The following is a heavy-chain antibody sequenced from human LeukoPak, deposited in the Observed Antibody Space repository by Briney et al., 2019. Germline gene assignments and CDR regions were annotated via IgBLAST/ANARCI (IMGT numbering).Heavy chain of an antibody. V-gene: IGHV3-30*02. Sequence: GGSLRLSCAASGFTFSSYGMHWVRQAPGKGLEWVAFIRYDGSNKYYADSVKGRFTISRDNSKNTLYLQMNSLRAEDTAVYYCAKDRGWRNARIFDYWGQGTLVTVSS. D-gene: IGHD2-15*01. CDR2: IRYDGSNK. CDR3: AKDRGWRNARIFDY. CDR1: GFTFSSYG. J-gene: IGHJ4*02.